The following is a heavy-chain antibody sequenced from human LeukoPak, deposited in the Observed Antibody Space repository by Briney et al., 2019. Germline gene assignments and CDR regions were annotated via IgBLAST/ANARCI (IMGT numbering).Heavy chain of an antibody. V-gene: IGHV3-21*01. J-gene: IGHJ3*02. D-gene: IGHD7-27*01. CDR1: GFTFSSYS. CDR2: ISTSSGNM. CDR3: ASQTGDDAFDI. Sequence: PGGSLRLSCAASGFTFSSYSMNWVRQAPGKGLEWVSAISTSSGNMYYADSVKGRFTISRDNAKNSLYLQMDSLRVEDTAVYYCASQTGDDAFDIWGQGTMVTVSS.